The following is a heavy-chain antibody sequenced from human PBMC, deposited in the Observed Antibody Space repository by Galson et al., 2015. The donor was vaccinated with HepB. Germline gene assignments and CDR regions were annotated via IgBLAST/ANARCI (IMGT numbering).Heavy chain of an antibody. CDR3: AKDPYLYSALAGTMAGFDY. CDR1: GFTFSNYG. J-gene: IGHJ4*02. V-gene: IGHV3-30*18. CDR2: IPYDGSNK. D-gene: IGHD6-19*01. Sequence: SLRLSCAASGFTFSNYGMRWVRQAPGKGLEWVAVIPYDGSNKYYADSVKGRFTISRDNSKNTLYLQMNSLRAEDTALYYCAKDPYLYSALAGTMAGFDYWGQGTLVTVSS.